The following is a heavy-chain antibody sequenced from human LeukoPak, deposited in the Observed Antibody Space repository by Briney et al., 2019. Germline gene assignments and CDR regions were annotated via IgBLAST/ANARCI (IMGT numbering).Heavy chain of an antibody. CDR3: ARDHYQRAAGLFTY. CDR1: DPFPIYG. V-gene: IGHV1-18*04. CDR2: LSAYNGNT. J-gene: IGHJ4*02. Sequence: GSVTVSFKASDPFPIYGISWVRQAPGQGLGWMGWLSAYNGNTNYAQKLQGRATMTTDTSTSTAYMELRSLTSDDTAVYYCARDHYQRAAGLFTYWGQGTLVTVSS. D-gene: IGHD6-13*01.